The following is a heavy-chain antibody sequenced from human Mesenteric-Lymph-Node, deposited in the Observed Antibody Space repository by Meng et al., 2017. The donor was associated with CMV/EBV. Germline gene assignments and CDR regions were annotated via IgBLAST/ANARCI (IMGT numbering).Heavy chain of an antibody. Sequence: VQPQQWGSVLLKPSETLSLTGAVYGGSFSGYYWSWSRQPPGKGLEWIGEINHSGSTNYNPSLKSRVTISVDTSKNQFSLKLSSVTAADTAVYYCARHQRWLKSEGGFNYWGQGTLVTVSS. V-gene: IGHV4-34*01. CDR1: GGSFSGYY. CDR3: ARHQRWLKSEGGFNY. J-gene: IGHJ4*02. CDR2: INHSGST. D-gene: IGHD4-23*01.